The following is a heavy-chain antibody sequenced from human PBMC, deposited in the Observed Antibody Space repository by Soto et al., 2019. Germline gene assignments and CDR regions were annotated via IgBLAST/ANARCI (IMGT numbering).Heavy chain of an antibody. J-gene: IGHJ5*02. V-gene: IGHV3-21*01. D-gene: IGHD3-16*01. CDR2: ISSSSSYI. Sequence: GGSLRLSCAASGFTFSSYSMNWVRQAPGKGLEWVSSISSSSSYIYYADSVKGRFTISRDNAKNSLYLQMNSLRAEDTAVYYCARDPQLMITPRINWFDPWGQGTLVTVSS. CDR1: GFTFSSYS. CDR3: ARDPQLMITPRINWFDP.